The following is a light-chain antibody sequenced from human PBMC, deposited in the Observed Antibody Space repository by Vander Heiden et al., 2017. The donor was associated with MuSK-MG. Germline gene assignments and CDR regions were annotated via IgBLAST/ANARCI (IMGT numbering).Light chain of an antibody. CDR3: QQYGSSPIT. CDR1: PSVSSSY. V-gene: IGKV3-20*01. CDR2: GAS. J-gene: IGKJ5*01. Sequence: EIVLTQSPGALSLSPGERVTLFCRASPSVSSSYLAWYQQKPGQAPRLLIYGASSRATGIADRFSGSGSGTFFTLTIRRLEPEDFALYYCQQYGSSPITFGQGTRLEIK.